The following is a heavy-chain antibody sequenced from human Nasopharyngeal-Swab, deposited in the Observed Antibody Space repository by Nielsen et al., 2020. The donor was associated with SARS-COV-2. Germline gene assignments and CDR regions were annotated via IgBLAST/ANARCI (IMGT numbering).Heavy chain of an antibody. D-gene: IGHD3-22*01. CDR3: ARDRHSSGYYLPFDY. Sequence: ASVKVSCKPSGYTFTSYGISWLRQAPGQGLEWVAWISAYNGGTTYAQKFQGRVTMTTDTSTATAYMELRGLTSDDTAVYFCARDRHSSGYYLPFDYWGQGSLVTVSS. CDR2: ISAYNGGT. V-gene: IGHV1-18*01. J-gene: IGHJ4*02. CDR1: GYTFTSYG.